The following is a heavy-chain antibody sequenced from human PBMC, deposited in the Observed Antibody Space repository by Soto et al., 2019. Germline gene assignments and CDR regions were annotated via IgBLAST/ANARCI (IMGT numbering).Heavy chain of an antibody. CDR2: ISSSGSTI. J-gene: IGHJ4*02. CDR1: GFTFSSYE. V-gene: IGHV3-48*03. CDR3: AREVAVAGLDY. Sequence: TGGSLRLSCAASGFTFSSYEMNWVRQAPGKGLEWVSYISSSGSTIYYADSVKGRFTISRDNAKNSLYLQMNSLRAEDTAVYYCAREVAVAGLDYWGQGTLVTVSS. D-gene: IGHD6-19*01.